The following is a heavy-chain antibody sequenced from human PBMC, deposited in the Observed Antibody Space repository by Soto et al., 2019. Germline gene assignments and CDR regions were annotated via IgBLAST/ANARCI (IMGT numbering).Heavy chain of an antibody. CDR2: IIPILGIA. CDR3: ARGAAVAGLDY. Sequence: QVQLVQSGAEVKKPGSSVKVSWKASGGTFSSYTISWVRQAPGQGLEWMGRIIPILGIANYAQKFQGRVTITADKSTSTAYMELSSLRSEDTAVYYCARGAAVAGLDYWGQGTLVTVSS. D-gene: IGHD6-19*01. CDR1: GGTFSSYT. V-gene: IGHV1-69*02. J-gene: IGHJ4*02.